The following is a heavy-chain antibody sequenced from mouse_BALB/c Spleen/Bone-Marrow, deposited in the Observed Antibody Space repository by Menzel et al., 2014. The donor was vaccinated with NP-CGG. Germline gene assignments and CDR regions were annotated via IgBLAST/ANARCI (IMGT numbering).Heavy chain of an antibody. CDR1: GYAFSGYW. J-gene: IGHJ2*01. CDR2: IYPGDGDT. Sequence: QVQLQQPGAELVRPGSSVKISCKASGYAFSGYWMNWVKQRPGQGLEWIGQIYPGDGDTNYNGKFKGKATLTADKSSSTAYMQLSSLTSEDSAVYFCGRGRGGYFDYWGQGTTLTVSS. CDR3: GRGRGGYFDY. V-gene: IGHV1-80*01.